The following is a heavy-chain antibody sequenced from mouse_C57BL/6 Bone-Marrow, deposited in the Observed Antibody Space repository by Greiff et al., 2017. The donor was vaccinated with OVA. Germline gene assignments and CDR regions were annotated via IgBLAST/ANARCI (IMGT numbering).Heavy chain of an antibody. J-gene: IGHJ1*03. CDR1: GFSLTSYG. CDR2: IWSGGST. Sequence: VQLQQSGPGLVQPSQSLSITCTVSGFSLTSYGVHWVRQSPGKGLEWLGVIWSGGSTDYNAAFISRLSISKDNSKSQVFFKMNSLQADDTAIYYCASLYGSRDWYFDVWGTGTTVTVSS. D-gene: IGHD1-1*01. CDR3: ASLYGSRDWYFDV. V-gene: IGHV2-2*01.